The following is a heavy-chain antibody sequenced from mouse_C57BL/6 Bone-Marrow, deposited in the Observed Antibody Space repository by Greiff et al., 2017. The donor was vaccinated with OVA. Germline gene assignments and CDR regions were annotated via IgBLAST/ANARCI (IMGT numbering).Heavy chain of an antibody. J-gene: IGHJ4*01. CDR2: ISGGGGNT. CDR1: GFTFSSYT. Sequence: EVQLQESGGGLVKPGGSLKLSCAASGFTFSSYTMSWVRQTPEKRLEWVATISGGGGNTYYPDSVKGRFTISRDNAKNTLYLQMSSVRSEDTALYYCAMYYGSSYPHAMDYWGQGTSVTVSS. D-gene: IGHD1-1*01. V-gene: IGHV5-9*01. CDR3: AMYYGSSYPHAMDY.